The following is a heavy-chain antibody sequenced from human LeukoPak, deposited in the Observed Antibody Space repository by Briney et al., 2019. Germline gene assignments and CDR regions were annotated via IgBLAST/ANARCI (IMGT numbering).Heavy chain of an antibody. V-gene: IGHV3-7*01. CDR1: GFTFSSYW. Sequence: GGSLRLSCAASGFTFSSYWMSWVRQAPGKGLEWVANIKQDGSEKYYVDSVKGRFTISRDNAKNSLYLQMNSLRAEDTAVYYCARDLGVIAAAALLNWGQGTLVTVSS. CDR2: IKQDGSEK. CDR3: ARDLGVIAAAALLN. D-gene: IGHD6-13*01. J-gene: IGHJ4*02.